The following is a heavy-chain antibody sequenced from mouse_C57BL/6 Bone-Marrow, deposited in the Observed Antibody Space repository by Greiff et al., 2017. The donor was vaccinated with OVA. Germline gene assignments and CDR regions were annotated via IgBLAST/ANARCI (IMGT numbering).Heavy chain of an antibody. CDR1: GYTFNDYY. CDR3: ARERDYAMDY. CDR2: INPNNGGT. V-gene: IGHV1-26*01. Sequence: VQLQQSGPELVKPGASVKISCKASGYTFNDYYMNWVKQSHGKSLEWIGDINPNNGGTSYNQKFKGKATLTVDKSSSTAYMELRSLTSEDSAVYYCARERDYAMDYWGQGTSVTVSS. J-gene: IGHJ4*01.